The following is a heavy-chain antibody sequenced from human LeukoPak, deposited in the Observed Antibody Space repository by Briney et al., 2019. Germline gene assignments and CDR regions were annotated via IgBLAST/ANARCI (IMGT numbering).Heavy chain of an antibody. D-gene: IGHD2-8*02. V-gene: IGHV3-21*04. CDR1: GFTFSSYS. CDR2: ISSSSSYI. CDR3: AKDEFVASAFTGAFDI. J-gene: IGHJ3*02. Sequence: GGSLRLSCAASGFTFSSYSMSWVRQAPGKGLEWVSSISSSSSYIYYADSVKGRFTISRDNAKNSLYLQMNSLRAEDMALYYCAKDEFVASAFTGAFDIWGQGTMVTVSS.